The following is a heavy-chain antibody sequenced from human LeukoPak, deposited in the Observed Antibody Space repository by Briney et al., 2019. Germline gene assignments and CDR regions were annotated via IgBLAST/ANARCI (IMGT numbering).Heavy chain of an antibody. J-gene: IGHJ5*02. CDR1: GGSISSSNW. D-gene: IGHD3-9*01. V-gene: IGHV4-4*02. Sequence: SGTLSLTCAVSGGSISSSNWWSWVRQPPGKGLEWIGEIYHSGSTNYNPSLKSRVTISVDKSKNQFSLKLSSVTAADTAVYYCARWGILTGSFHWFDPWGQGTLVTVSS. CDR3: ARWGILTGSFHWFDP. CDR2: IYHSGST.